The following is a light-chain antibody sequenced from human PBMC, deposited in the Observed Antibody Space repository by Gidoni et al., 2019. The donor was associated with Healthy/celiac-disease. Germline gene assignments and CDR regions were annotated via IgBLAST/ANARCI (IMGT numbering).Light chain of an antibody. V-gene: IGLV1-40*01. CDR2: GNS. Sequence: QSVLTQPPSVSGAPGQRVTISCTGSSSNIESGYDVHWYQQLPGTAPKLLIYGNSNRPSGVPDRFSGSKSGTSASLAITGLQAEDEADYYGQSYDSSLSGSRVFGGGTKLTVL. CDR1: SSNIESGYD. J-gene: IGLJ3*02. CDR3: QSYDSSLSGSRV.